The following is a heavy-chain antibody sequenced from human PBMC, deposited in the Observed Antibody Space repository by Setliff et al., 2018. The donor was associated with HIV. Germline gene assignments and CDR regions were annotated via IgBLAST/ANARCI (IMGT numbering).Heavy chain of an antibody. V-gene: IGHV4-34*01. CDR3: ARSGLVVATIWDAFDL. Sequence: SETLSLTCAVFGTSFSGYYFSWIRQPPGKGLEWIGEVNYSGSTNYNPSLKSRVSISVDTSKTQFSLKLSSVTAADTAVYYCARSGLVVATIWDAFDLWGQGTMVTVSS. D-gene: IGHD5-12*01. J-gene: IGHJ3*01. CDR2: VNYSGST. CDR1: GTSFSGYY.